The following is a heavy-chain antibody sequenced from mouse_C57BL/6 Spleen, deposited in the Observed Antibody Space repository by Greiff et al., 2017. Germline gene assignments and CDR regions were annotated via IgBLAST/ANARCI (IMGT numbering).Heavy chain of an antibody. Sequence: EVKVVESGEGLVKPGGSLKLSCAASGFTFSSYAMSWVRQTPEKRLEWVAYISSGGDYIYYADTVKGRFTISRDNARNTLYLQMSSLKSEDTAMYYCTREGTTVGAFDYWGQGTTLTVSS. J-gene: IGHJ2*01. CDR1: GFTFSSYA. CDR3: TREGTTVGAFDY. D-gene: IGHD1-1*01. V-gene: IGHV5-9-1*02. CDR2: ISSGGDYI.